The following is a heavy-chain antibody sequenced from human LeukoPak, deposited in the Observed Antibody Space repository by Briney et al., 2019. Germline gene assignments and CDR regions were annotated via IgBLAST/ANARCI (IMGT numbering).Heavy chain of an antibody. CDR1: GDSVSSNSVA. Sequence: SQTLSLTCAISGDSVSSNSVAWNLIRQSPSRGLEWLGRTYYKSQWYTDYAVSVKSRITITPDTSKNQFSLQLNSVTPEDTAVYYCARRSTSGIDYWGQGTLVTVSS. J-gene: IGHJ4*02. CDR3: ARRSTSGIDY. D-gene: IGHD6-19*01. CDR2: TYYKSQWYT. V-gene: IGHV6-1*01.